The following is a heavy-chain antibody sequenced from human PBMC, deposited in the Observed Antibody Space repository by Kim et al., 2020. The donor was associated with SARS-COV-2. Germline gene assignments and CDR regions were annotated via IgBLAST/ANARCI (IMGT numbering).Heavy chain of an antibody. CDR2: ISGSGGST. V-gene: IGHV3-23*01. CDR1: GFTFSSYA. CDR3: AKDSQPLLWFGSGGIYFDY. Sequence: GGSLRLSCAASGFTFSSYAMSWVRQAPGKGLEWVSAISGSGGSTYYADSVKGRFTISRDNSKNTLYLQMNSLRAEDTAVYYCAKDSQPLLWFGSGGIYFDYWGQGTLVTVSS. J-gene: IGHJ4*02. D-gene: IGHD3-10*01.